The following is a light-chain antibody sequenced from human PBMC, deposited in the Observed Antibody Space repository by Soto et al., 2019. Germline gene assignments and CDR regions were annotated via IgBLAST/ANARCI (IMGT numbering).Light chain of an antibody. CDR1: QSISDT. J-gene: IGKJ1*01. V-gene: IGKV3-15*01. CDR2: GAS. CDR3: QQYNNWPWT. Sequence: EIVMTQSPPTLSVSPGGRATLSCRASQSISDTLAWYQQKPGQAPRLLIHGASTRAPGFPARFSGSGSGTDFTLTISSLQSEDFAVYYCQQYNNWPWTLGQGTKV.